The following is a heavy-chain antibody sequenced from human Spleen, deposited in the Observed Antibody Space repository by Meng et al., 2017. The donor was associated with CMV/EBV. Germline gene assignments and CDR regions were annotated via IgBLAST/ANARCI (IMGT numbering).Heavy chain of an antibody. CDR2: INPNSGGT. J-gene: IGHJ5*02. V-gene: IGHV1-2*02. D-gene: IGHD4-23*01. CDR1: GYTFTGYY. CDR3: ARGNDYGGWFDP. Sequence: ASVKVSCKASGYTFTGYYMHWVRQAPGQGLEWMGWINPNSGGTNYVQKLQGRVTMTTDTSTSTAYMELRSLRSDDTAVYYCARGNDYGGWFDPWGQGTLVTVSS.